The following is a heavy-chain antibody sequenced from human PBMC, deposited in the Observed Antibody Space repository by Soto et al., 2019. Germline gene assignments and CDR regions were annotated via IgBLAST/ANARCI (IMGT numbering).Heavy chain of an antibody. Sequence: QVQLVQSGAEVKKPGSSVKVSCKTSGGTFSSYAISWVRQAPGQGLEWMGGIMPIFGAANYAQKFQGRVTGTSNASTIIADFERCSLGSADSAVYYCWSVSGYSGGLVFVPAAIGYGMDVWGQGPTVSVSS. J-gene: IGHJ6*02. CDR1: GGTFSSYA. V-gene: IGHV1-69*05. D-gene: IGHD2-2*01. CDR2: IMPIFGAA. CDR3: WSVSGYSGGLVFVPAAIGYGMDV.